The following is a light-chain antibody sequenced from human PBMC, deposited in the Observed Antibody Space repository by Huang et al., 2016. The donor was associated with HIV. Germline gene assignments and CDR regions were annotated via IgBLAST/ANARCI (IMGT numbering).Light chain of an antibody. CDR1: ESVGSN. J-gene: IGKJ2*01. CDR2: DAS. CDR3: HHYSNWPPAYT. Sequence: IVMTQSPATLSVSPGESATLSCRASESVGSNLAWYQQKPGQAPRLLIFDASARASGFPARFSGSGFGTEFTLTISSLQSEDFAVYYCHHYSNWPPAYTFGQGTKLEIK. V-gene: IGKV3-15*01.